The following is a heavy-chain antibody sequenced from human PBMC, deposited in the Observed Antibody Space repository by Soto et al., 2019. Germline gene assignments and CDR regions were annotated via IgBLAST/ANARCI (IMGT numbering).Heavy chain of an antibody. CDR1: GYSFTSYW. V-gene: IGHV5-10-1*01. CDR3: ARLGITTSYGMDV. D-gene: IGHD4-4*01. Sequence: VESLKISCNASGYSFTSYWISWVRQMPGRGLEWMGRIDPSDSYTNYSPSFQGHVTISTDKSISTAYLQWSSLKASDTAMYYCARLGITTSYGMDVWGQGTTVTVSS. J-gene: IGHJ6*02. CDR2: IDPSDSYT.